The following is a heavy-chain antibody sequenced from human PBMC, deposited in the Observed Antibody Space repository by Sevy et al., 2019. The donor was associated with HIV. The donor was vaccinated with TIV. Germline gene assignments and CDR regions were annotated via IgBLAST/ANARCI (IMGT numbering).Heavy chain of an antibody. CDR3: AREGRSGITTSFDY. CDR1: GFTFSDYG. D-gene: IGHD1-7*01. CDR2: IWSDGSNK. Sequence: GGSLRLSCAASGFTFSDYGMHWVRQAPGKGLEWVAVIWSDGSNKYYGDSVKGRFTISRDSSKNTLFLQMNSLRVDDTAVYYCAREGRSGITTSFDYWGQGALVTVSS. V-gene: IGHV3-33*01. J-gene: IGHJ4*02.